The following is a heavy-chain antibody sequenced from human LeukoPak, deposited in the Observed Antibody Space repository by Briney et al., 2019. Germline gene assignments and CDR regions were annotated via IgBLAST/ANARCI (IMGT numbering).Heavy chain of an antibody. CDR3: ARVKGIGSCLDY. V-gene: IGHV1-69*13. J-gene: IGHJ4*02. D-gene: IGHD2-15*01. Sequence: SVKVSCKASGGTFTSYAISWVRQAPGQGLEWMGGIIPIFGTANYAQKFQGRVTITSDESTSTAYMELSSLRSEDTAVYYCARVKGIGSCLDYWGQGTLVTVSS. CDR1: GGTFTSYA. CDR2: IIPIFGTA.